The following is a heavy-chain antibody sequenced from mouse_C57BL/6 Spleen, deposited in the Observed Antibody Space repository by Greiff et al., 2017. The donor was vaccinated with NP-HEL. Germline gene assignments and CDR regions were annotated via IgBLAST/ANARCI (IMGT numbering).Heavy chain of an antibody. CDR1: GFNITDYY. CDR3: ARGYYGSGFDY. CDR2: IDPEDGDT. V-gene: IGHV14-2*01. Sequence: VQLQQSGAELVKPGASVKLSCTASGFNITDYYMHWVKQRTEQGLEWIGRIDPEDGDTKYAPKFQGKATITADTSSNTAYLQLSSLTSEDTAVYYCARGYYGSGFDYWGQGTTLTVSS. D-gene: IGHD1-1*01. J-gene: IGHJ2*01.